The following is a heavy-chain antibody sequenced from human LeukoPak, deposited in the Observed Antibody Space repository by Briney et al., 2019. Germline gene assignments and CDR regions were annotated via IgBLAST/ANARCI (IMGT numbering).Heavy chain of an antibody. CDR1: GGSISSYY. D-gene: IGHD3-10*01. Sequence: SETLSLTCTVSGGSISSYYWSWIRQPPGKGLEWIGYIYYSGSTSYNPSLKSRVIISVDTSKNQFSLKLSSVTAADTAVYYCARRSGYYYGMDVWGQGTTVTVPS. V-gene: IGHV4-59*08. CDR3: ARRSGYYYGMDV. CDR2: IYYSGST. J-gene: IGHJ6*02.